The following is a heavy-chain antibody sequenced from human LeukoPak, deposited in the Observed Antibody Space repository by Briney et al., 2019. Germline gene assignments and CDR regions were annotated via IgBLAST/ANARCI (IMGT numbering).Heavy chain of an antibody. CDR2: ISYNGGST. V-gene: IGHV3-64D*09. Sequence: GGSLRLSCSASGFTFSRYGMYWVRQAPGKGLEYVSAISYNGGSTYYADSVKGRFTISRDNSKNTLYLHMSSLRPEDTAVYYCSGSSTGWSYFDFWGQGTLVIVSS. D-gene: IGHD6-19*01. J-gene: IGHJ4*02. CDR3: SGSSTGWSYFDF. CDR1: GFTFSRYG.